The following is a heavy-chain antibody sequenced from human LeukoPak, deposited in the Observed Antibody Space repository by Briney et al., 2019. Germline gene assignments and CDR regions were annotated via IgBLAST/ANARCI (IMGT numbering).Heavy chain of an antibody. CDR2: IIPILGIA. D-gene: IGHD3-9*01. CDR3: ARLYYDILTGYDRYFDY. J-gene: IGHJ4*02. Sequence: GASVKVSCKVSGYTLTELSMHWVRQAPGQGLEWMGRIIPILGIANYAQKFQGRVTITADKSTSTAYMELSSLRSEDTAVYYCARLYYDILTGYDRYFDYWGQGTLVTVSS. V-gene: IGHV1-69*02. CDR1: GYTLTELS.